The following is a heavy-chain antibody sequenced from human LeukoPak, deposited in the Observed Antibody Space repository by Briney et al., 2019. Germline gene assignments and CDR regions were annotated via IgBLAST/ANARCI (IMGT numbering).Heavy chain of an antibody. CDR3: AGTYNWNSRGAFDI. D-gene: IGHD1-7*01. CDR2: IYYTGST. Sequence: SETLSLTCTVSSGSISRYYWSWIRQPPGKGLDWIGYIYYTGSTYYDPSLKSRVTISVDTSKNQFSLKLNSVTAADTAVYYCAGTYNWNSRGAFDIWGQGTMVTVSS. J-gene: IGHJ3*02. CDR1: SGSISRYY. V-gene: IGHV4-59*01.